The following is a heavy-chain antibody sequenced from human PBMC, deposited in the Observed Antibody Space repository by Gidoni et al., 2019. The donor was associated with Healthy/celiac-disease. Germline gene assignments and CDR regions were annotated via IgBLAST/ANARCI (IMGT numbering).Heavy chain of an antibody. V-gene: IGHV3-73*02. Sequence: EVQLVESGGGLVQPGGSLKLSCAASGFTFSGSAMHWVRQASGKGLGWVGRIRSKANSYATAYAASVKGRFTISRDDSKNTAYLQMNSLKTEDTAVYYCTRPLELPDYYYGMDVWGQGTTVTVSS. CDR3: TRPLELPDYYYGMDV. D-gene: IGHD1-7*01. CDR2: IRSKANSYAT. J-gene: IGHJ6*02. CDR1: GFTFSGSA.